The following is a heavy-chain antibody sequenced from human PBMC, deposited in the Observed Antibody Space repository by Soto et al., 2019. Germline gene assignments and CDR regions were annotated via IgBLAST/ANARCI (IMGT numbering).Heavy chain of an antibody. D-gene: IGHD3-3*01. CDR1: GYTFTSYN. J-gene: IGHJ5*02. CDR3: AREADKLRFLEWLHNWFDP. CDR2: INPSGGST. Sequence: ASVKVSCKASGYTFTSYNMHWVRQAPGQGLEWMGIINPSGGSTSYAQKFQGRVTMTRDTSTSTVYMELSSLRSEDTAVYYCAREADKLRFLEWLHNWFDPWGQGTLVTVSS. V-gene: IGHV1-46*01.